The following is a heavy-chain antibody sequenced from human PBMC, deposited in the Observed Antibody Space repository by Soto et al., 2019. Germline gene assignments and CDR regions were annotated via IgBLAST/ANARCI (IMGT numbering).Heavy chain of an antibody. CDR1: GFTFSSYA. Sequence: GGSLRLSCAASGFTFSSYAMHWVRQAPGKGLEWVAVISYDGSNKYYADSVKGRFTISRDNSKNTLYLQMNSLRAEDTAVYYCARGTPVGATFGLNDYWGQGTLVTVSS. V-gene: IGHV3-30-3*01. D-gene: IGHD1-26*01. J-gene: IGHJ4*02. CDR2: ISYDGSNK. CDR3: ARGTPVGATFGLNDY.